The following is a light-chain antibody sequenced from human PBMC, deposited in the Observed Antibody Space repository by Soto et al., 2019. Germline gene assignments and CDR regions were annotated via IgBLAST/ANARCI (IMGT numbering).Light chain of an antibody. Sequence: DIQMPQSPSSLSASVGDRVTITCRASQGIRNDLGWYQQKPGMAPKRLIYSASTLQGGVPPRFSGSASGTEFTLTISSLQPEDCATYYCLEHFMYPLTLGGGTKVEIK. CDR3: LEHFMYPLT. V-gene: IGKV1-17*01. CDR2: SAS. J-gene: IGKJ4*01. CDR1: QGIRND.